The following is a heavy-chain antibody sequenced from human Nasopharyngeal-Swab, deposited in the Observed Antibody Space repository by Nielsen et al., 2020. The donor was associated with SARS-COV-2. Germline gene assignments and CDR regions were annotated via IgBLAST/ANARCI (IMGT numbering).Heavy chain of an antibody. V-gene: IGHV4-31*03. D-gene: IGHD6-19*01. CDR2: IYYSGST. Sequence: LRLSCTVSGGSISSGGYYWSWIRQHPGKGLEWIGYIYYSGSTYYNPSLKSRVTISVDTSKNQFSLKLSSVTAADTAVYYCARDTIAVAGTRSGYYYYYGMDVWGQGTTVTVSS. J-gene: IGHJ6*02. CDR3: ARDTIAVAGTRSGYYYYYGMDV. CDR1: GGSISSGGYY.